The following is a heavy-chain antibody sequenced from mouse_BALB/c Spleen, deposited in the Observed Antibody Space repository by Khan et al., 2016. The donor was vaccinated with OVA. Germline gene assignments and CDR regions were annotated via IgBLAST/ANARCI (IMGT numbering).Heavy chain of an antibody. J-gene: IGHJ4*01. Sequence: QVQLKESGPGLVAPSQSLSITCTISGFSLTNYGVHWVRQPPGKGLEWLVVIWSDGNTTYNSAPKSRLSISKDNSKSQVFLKMNSLQTDDTAMYYCARQPYYHYDIMDYWGQGTSVTVSS. CDR3: ARQPYYHYDIMDY. CDR2: IWSDGNT. D-gene: IGHD2-10*01. V-gene: IGHV2-6-1*01. CDR1: GFSLTNYG.